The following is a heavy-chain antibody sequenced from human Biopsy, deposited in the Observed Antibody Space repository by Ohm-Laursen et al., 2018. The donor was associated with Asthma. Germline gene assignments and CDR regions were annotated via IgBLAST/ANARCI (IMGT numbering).Heavy chain of an antibody. CDR1: GYPFTDYS. D-gene: IGHD3-16*01. Sequence: SSVKVSCKASGYPFTDYSVHWVRQAPGQGLEWMGRIDPNSGGTNYAQKFPGRVTMTRDTSVNIAFMVLSRLRSDDTAVYYCARIKIRIGAGTDRYFDLWGRGTLVTVSS. J-gene: IGHJ2*01. V-gene: IGHV1-2*06. CDR2: IDPNSGGT. CDR3: ARIKIRIGAGTDRYFDL.